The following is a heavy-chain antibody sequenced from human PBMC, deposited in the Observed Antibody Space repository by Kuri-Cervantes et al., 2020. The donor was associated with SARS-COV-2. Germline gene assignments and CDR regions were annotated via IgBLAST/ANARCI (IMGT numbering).Heavy chain of an antibody. D-gene: IGHD2-15*01. CDR1: GGTFSSYA. Sequence: SVKVSCKASGGTFSSYAISWVRQAPGQGLEWMGGIIPIFGTANYAQKFQGRVTITTDESTSTAYMELSRLRSDDTAVYYCARGCSSTSCYSGHCSGGSCYSGYWGQGTLVTVSS. V-gene: IGHV1-69*05. CDR3: ARGCSSTSCYSGHCSGGSCYSGY. CDR2: IIPIFGTA. J-gene: IGHJ4*02.